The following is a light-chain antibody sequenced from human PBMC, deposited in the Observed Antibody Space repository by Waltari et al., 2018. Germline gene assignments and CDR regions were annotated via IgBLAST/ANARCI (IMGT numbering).Light chain of an antibody. CDR2: EVS. Sequence: QSALTQPASVSGSPGPSITISCTGTSSDVGGYNYVSWYQHHPGKAPKLMIYEVSNRPSGVSNRFSGSKSGNTASLTISGLQAEDEADYYCSSYTSSSTHVVFGGGTKLTVL. CDR1: SSDVGGYNY. CDR3: SSYTSSSTHVV. J-gene: IGLJ2*01. V-gene: IGLV2-14*01.